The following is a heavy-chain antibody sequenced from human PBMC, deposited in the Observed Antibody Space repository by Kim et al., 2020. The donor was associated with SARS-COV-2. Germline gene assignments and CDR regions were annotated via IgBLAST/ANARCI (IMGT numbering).Heavy chain of an antibody. CDR1: GGSFSGYY. D-gene: IGHD5-18*01. V-gene: IGHV4-34*01. CDR3: ARGGGYSYGFYYYYGMDV. CDR2: INHSGST. Sequence: SETLSLTCAVYGGSFSGYYWSWIRQPPGKGLEWIGEINHSGSTNYNPSLKSRVTISVDTSKNQFSLKLSSVTAADTAVYYCARGGGYSYGFYYYYGMDV. J-gene: IGHJ6*01.